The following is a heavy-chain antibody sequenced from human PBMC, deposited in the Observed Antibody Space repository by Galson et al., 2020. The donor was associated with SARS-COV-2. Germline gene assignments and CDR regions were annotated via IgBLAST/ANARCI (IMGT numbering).Heavy chain of an antibody. J-gene: IGHJ4*02. CDR2: IDWDDDK. CDR1: GFSLSTSGMC. CDR3: AQMVLSGDLGRGAADN. V-gene: IGHV2-70*11. Sequence: SGPTLVKPTQTLTLTCTFSGFSLSTSGMCVSWIRQPPGKALEWLARIDWDDDKDYSTSLKTRLTLSKDTSKNQVVLTMTNMDPLDTATYYCAQMVLSGDLGRGAADNWGQGTLDTVSS. D-gene: IGHD2-21*01.